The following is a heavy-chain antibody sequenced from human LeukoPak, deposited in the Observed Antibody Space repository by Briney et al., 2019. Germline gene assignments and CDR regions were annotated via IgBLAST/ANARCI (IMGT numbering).Heavy chain of an antibody. CDR3: ATDCSSSSCLQTDY. J-gene: IGHJ4*02. CDR1: GFTFSTYE. Sequence: PGGSLRLSCAASGFTFSTYEMIWVRQAPGKRLEWVSYISSSSSNKYYADSVEGRFTISRDNAKNSLYLQMNSLRAEDTAVYYCATDCSSSSCLQTDYWGQGTLVTVSS. D-gene: IGHD2-2*01. CDR2: ISSSSSNK. V-gene: IGHV3-48*03.